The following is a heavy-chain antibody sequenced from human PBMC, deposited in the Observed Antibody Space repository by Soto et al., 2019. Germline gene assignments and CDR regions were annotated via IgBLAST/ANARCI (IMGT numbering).Heavy chain of an antibody. D-gene: IGHD3-22*01. Sequence: LRLSCAASGFTFSSYGMHWVRQAPGKGLEWVAVIWYDGSNKYYADSVKGRFTISRDNSKNTLYLQMNSLRAEDTAVYYCARDWHYYDSSGYPGDYWGQGTLVTVPQ. J-gene: IGHJ4*02. CDR1: GFTFSSYG. CDR3: ARDWHYYDSSGYPGDY. CDR2: IWYDGSNK. V-gene: IGHV3-33*01.